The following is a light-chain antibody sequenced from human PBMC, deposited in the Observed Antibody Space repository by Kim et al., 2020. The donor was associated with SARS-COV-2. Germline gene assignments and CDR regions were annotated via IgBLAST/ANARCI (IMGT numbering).Light chain of an antibody. Sequence: KVTISGSGSSSNSGNNYVYWYQQLPGTAPKLLIYDNNKRPSGIPDRFSGSKSGKSATLGITGLQTGDEADYYCGTWDSSLSAGVFGGGTQLTVL. J-gene: IGLJ3*02. CDR1: SSNSGNNY. V-gene: IGLV1-51*01. CDR3: GTWDSSLSAGV. CDR2: DNN.